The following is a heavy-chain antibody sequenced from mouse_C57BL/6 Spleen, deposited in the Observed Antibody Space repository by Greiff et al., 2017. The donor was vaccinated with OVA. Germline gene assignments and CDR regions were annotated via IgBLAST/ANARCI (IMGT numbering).Heavy chain of an antibody. J-gene: IGHJ2*01. V-gene: IGHV1-69*01. CDR1: GYTFTSYW. D-gene: IGHD1-1*01. Sequence: QVQLQQPGAELVMPGASVKLSCKASGYTFTSYWMHWVKQRPGQGLEWIVEIDPSDSYTNYNQKFKGKSTLTVDKSSSTAYMQLSSLTSEDSAVYYCARVYYYGSIAPDYWGQGTTLTVSS. CDR2: IDPSDSYT. CDR3: ARVYYYGSIAPDY.